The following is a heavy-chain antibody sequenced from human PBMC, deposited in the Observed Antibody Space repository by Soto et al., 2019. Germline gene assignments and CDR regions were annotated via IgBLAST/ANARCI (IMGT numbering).Heavy chain of an antibody. CDR2: ISSSSWST. CDR1: GFTFSDYY. CDR3: ARDRGGYDRLYYYHGMDV. Sequence: PGGSLRLSCAASGFTFSDYYMSWIRQAPGKGLEYISYISSSSWSTNYAHSVKGRFTISRDNAKNSLYLQMSSLRAEDTAVYYCARDRGGYDRLYYYHGMDVWGQGTTVTVSS. J-gene: IGHJ6*02. D-gene: IGHD5-12*01. V-gene: IGHV3-11*06.